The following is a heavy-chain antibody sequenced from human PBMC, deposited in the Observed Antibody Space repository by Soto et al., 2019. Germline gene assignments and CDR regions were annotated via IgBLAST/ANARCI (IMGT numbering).Heavy chain of an antibody. CDR1: GGSINGGGYY. V-gene: IGHV4-30-4*01. D-gene: IGHD3-10*01. Sequence: SETLSLTCTVSGGSINGGGYYWSWVRQPPGKGLEWIGNIFHSGSTYYTPSLQSRITISLVTSKNHFSLKPSSVTPADTVVYYCDRDPYYCSWTYYNFYPGKTVWGRGTTDTVS. J-gene: IGHJ6*02. CDR2: IFHSGST. CDR3: DRDPYYCSWTYYNFYPGKTV.